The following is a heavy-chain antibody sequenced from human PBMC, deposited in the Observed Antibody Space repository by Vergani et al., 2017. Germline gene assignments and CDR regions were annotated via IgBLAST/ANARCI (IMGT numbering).Heavy chain of an antibody. CDR2: IYYSGST. V-gene: IGHV4-30-4*08. J-gene: IGHJ3*02. Sequence: QVQLQESGPGLVKPSQTLSLTCTVSGGSISSGDYYWSWIRQPPGKGLEWIGYIYYSGSTYYNPSLKSRVTISVDTSKNQFSLKLSSVTAADTAVYYCAREYIHQYYDSSGYYRAGNAFDIWGQGTMVTVSS. CDR1: GGSISSGDYY. D-gene: IGHD3-22*01. CDR3: AREYIHQYYDSSGYYRAGNAFDI.